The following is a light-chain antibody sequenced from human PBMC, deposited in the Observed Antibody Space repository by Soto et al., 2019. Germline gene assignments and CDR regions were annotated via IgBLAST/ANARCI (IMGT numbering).Light chain of an antibody. Sequence: QSVLTQPPSVSGVPGQTITISCTGSRSNIGAGYDVHWYQQFRGTAPKLLIYGNKNRPSGVPDRFSGSKSGTSASLAITGLQAEDGADYFCQSYDSGFSGLVFGGGTKLTVL. J-gene: IGLJ3*02. V-gene: IGLV1-40*02. CDR1: RSNIGAGYD. CDR2: GNK. CDR3: QSYDSGFSGLV.